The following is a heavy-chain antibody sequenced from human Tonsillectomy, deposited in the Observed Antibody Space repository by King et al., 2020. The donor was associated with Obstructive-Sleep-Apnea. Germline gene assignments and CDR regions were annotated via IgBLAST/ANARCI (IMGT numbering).Heavy chain of an antibody. D-gene: IGHD1-26*01. V-gene: IGHV3-30-3*01. J-gene: IGHJ6*02. CDR3: ARGGSGSYYLYYYYYYGMDV. CDR1: GFTFSSYA. CDR2: ISYDGSNK. Sequence: VQLVESGGGVVQPGRSLRLSCAASGFTFSSYAMHWVRQAPGKGLEWVAVISYDGSNKYYADSVKGRFTISRDNSKNTLYLQMNSLRAEDTAVYYCARGGSGSYYLYYYYYYGMDVWGQGTTVTVSS.